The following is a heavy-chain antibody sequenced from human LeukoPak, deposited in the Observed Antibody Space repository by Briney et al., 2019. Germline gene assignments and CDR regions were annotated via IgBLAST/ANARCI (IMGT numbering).Heavy chain of an antibody. CDR2: MNPNSGNP. V-gene: IGHV1-8*03. Sequence: ASVKVSCKASGYTFTSYDINWVRQATGQGLEWMGWMNPNSGNPGYAQKFQGRVTITKNTSISTAYMELSSLRSEDTAVYYCARGPPYSSSSMDIWGQGTMVTVSS. D-gene: IGHD6-6*01. J-gene: IGHJ3*02. CDR3: ARGPPYSSSSMDI. CDR1: GYTFTSYD.